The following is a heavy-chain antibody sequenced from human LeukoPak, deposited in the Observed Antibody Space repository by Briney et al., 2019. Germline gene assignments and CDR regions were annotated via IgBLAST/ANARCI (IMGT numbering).Heavy chain of an antibody. CDR3: ARSGYPYYFDY. D-gene: IGHD5-12*01. CDR2: IYTSGST. J-gene: IGHJ4*02. V-gene: IGHV4-4*09. CDR1: GGSISSYY. Sequence: SETLSLTCTVSGGSISSYYWSWTRQPPGKGLEWIGYIYTSGSTNYNPSLKSRVTISVDTSKNQFSLKLSSVTAADTAVYYCARSGYPYYFDYWGQGTLVTVSS.